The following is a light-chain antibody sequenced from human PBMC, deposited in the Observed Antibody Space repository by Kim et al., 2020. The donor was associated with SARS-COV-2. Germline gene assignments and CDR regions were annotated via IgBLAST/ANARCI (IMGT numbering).Light chain of an antibody. V-gene: IGLV3-19*01. CDR1: SLRTYY. J-gene: IGLJ2*01. CDR2: GNN. Sequence: ALGQTVPITCQGDSLRTYYATWYQQKPGQAPRLVIFGNNNRPSGISDRFSGSSSRNTASLTITGARAEDEADYYCNSRDSSSEHLVFGGGTQLTVL. CDR3: NSRDSSSEHLV.